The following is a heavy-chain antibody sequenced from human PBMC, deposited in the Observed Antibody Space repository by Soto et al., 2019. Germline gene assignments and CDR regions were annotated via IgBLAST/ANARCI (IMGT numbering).Heavy chain of an antibody. CDR1: GFTFTIYG. J-gene: IGHJ6*02. D-gene: IGHD3-22*01. CDR2: INPYNANT. V-gene: IGHV1-18*01. Sequence: QVQLVQSGAAVKKPGASVKVSCKASGFTFTIYGIAWVRQAPRQGLEWMGWINPYNANTNYAQKFQGRVTMTTDSSTTTGYMELRSLRSDDTAVYYCXXVVXXXPVXYGMDVWGQGTTVTVSS. CDR3: XXVVXXXPVXYGMDV.